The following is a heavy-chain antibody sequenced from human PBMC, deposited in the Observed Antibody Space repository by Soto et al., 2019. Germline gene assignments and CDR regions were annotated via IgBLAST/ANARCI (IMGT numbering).Heavy chain of an antibody. CDR3: ARVDNTPSRPFDF. V-gene: IGHV3-23*01. J-gene: IGHJ4*02. CDR2: IGGDGVTA. Sequence: EIQILESGENLVQPGGSLRLSCAASGFISSNYAMNWVRQAPGKGPEWVSVIGGDGVTAFYADSVKGRFTVSRDNAKNTIYLQMNSLRAEDTAVYYCARVDNTPSRPFDFWGQGILVTVSS. D-gene: IGHD1-20*01. CDR1: GFISSNYA.